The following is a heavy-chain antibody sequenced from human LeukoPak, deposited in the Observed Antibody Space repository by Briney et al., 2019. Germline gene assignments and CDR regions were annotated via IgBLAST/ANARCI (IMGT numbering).Heavy chain of an antibody. Sequence: ASVKVSCKASGYTFTGYYMHWVRQAPGQGLEWMGWINPNSGGTNYAQKFQGRVTMTRDTSISTAYMELSRLRSDDTAVYCCARTRSEGHDIVWFDPWGQGTLVTVSS. D-gene: IGHD5-12*01. CDR3: ARTRSEGHDIVWFDP. CDR2: INPNSGGT. CDR1: GYTFTGYY. V-gene: IGHV1-2*02. J-gene: IGHJ5*02.